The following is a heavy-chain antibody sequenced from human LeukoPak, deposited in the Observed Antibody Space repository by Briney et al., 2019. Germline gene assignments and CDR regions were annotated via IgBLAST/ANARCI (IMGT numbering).Heavy chain of an antibody. J-gene: IGHJ5*02. CDR1: GGSISSYY. V-gene: IGHV4-59*01. CDR3: ARDGNYYDSSGYYPT. Sequence: SETLSLTCTVSGGSISSYYWSWIRQPPGKGLEWIGYIYYSGSTNYNPSLKSRVTISVDTSKNQFSLKLSSVTAADTAVYYCARDGNYYDSSGYYPTWGQGTLVTVSS. D-gene: IGHD3-22*01. CDR2: IYYSGST.